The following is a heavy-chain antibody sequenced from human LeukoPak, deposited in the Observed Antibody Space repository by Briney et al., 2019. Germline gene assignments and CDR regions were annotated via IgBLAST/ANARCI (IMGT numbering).Heavy chain of an antibody. Sequence: PSETLSLTFAVYGASFSGYYWSWIRQPPGKGLEWSGEINHIRSTNYNPSLKSRVTISVDTSKDQFSLKLSSVTAADTAVYYCARGGRRWLQLKNYFDYWGQGTLVTVSS. CDR2: INHIRST. CDR3: ARGGRRWLQLKNYFDY. J-gene: IGHJ4*02. D-gene: IGHD5-24*01. V-gene: IGHV4-34*01. CDR1: GASFSGYY.